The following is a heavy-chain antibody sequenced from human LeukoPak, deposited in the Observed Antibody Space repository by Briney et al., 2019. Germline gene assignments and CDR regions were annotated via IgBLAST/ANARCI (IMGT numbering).Heavy chain of an antibody. Sequence: SETLSLTCTVSGGSISSYYWSWIRQPPGKGLEWIGYIYYSGSTNYNPSLKGRVTISVDTSKNQFSLKLSSVTAADTAVYYCARMVTAISNWFDPWGQGTLVTVSS. CDR3: ARMVTAISNWFDP. V-gene: IGHV4-59*12. CDR2: IYYSGST. J-gene: IGHJ5*02. CDR1: GGSISSYY. D-gene: IGHD2-21*02.